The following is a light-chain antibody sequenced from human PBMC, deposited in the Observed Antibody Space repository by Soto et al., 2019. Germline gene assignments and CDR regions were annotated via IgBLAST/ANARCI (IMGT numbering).Light chain of an antibody. J-gene: IGKJ4*01. Sequence: EFVLTQSPGTLSLSPGERATLSCRASQTVRNNYLAWYQQKPGQAPRLLIYDASSRATGIPDRFSGGGSGTDFTLTISRLKPEDFEVYYCQQYSKWITFGGGTKVDIK. V-gene: IGKV3-20*01. CDR1: QTVRNNY. CDR3: QQYSKWIT. CDR2: DAS.